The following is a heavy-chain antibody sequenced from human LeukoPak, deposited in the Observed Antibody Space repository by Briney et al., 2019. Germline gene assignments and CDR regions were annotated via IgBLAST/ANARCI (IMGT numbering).Heavy chain of an antibody. V-gene: IGHV3-66*01. CDR2: VYSGGST. D-gene: IGHD2-8*01. CDR3: ARDPPAVLIDTYG. J-gene: IGHJ4*02. CDR1: GFIVTNNY. Sequence: GGSLRLSCTASGFIVTNNYINWVRQATGKGLEWDSLVYSGGSTYYTDSVKGRFTISRDNSKNMVYLQMNSLRAEDTAMYYCARDPPAVLIDTYGWGQGTLVTVSS.